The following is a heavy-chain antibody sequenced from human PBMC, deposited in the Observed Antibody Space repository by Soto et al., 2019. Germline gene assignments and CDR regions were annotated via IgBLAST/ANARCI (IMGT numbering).Heavy chain of an antibody. Sequence: EVQLLESGGGLVQPGGSLRLSCAASGFTFSSYAMSWVRQAPGKGLEWVSAISGSGGSTYYADSVKGRFTISRDNSKNTLYLQMNSLRAEDTAVYYCAKDEEVVVTAILLRRAGAFDIWGQGTMVTVSS. CDR3: AKDEEVVVTAILLRRAGAFDI. D-gene: IGHD2-21*02. CDR1: GFTFSSYA. V-gene: IGHV3-23*01. CDR2: ISGSGGST. J-gene: IGHJ3*02.